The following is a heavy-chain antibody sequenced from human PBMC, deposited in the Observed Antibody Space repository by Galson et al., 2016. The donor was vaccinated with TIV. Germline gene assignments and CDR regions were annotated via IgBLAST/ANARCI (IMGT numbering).Heavy chain of an antibody. D-gene: IGHD6-19*01. CDR2: INTDTGHT. CDR3: AREKAGPGY. V-gene: IGHV7-4-1*02. CDR1: GYTFRNYA. J-gene: IGHJ4*02. Sequence: SVKVSCKASGYTFRNYAMNWMRQAPGQGFEWMGWINTDTGHTTYAQGFTGRFVFSLDTSVNTAYLEVTSLRTEDTAVYYCAREKAGPGYWGQGTLITVSS.